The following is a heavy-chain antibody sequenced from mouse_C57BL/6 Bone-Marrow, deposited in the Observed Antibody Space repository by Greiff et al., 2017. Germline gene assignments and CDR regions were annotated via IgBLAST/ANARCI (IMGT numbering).Heavy chain of an antibody. Sequence: VKLVESGPGLVQPSQSLSITCTVSGFSFTSYGVHWVRQSPGKGLEWLGVIWSGGSTDYNAAFISRLSISKDNSKSQVFFKMNSLQADDTAIYYCASLRYWYFDVWGTGTTVTVSS. CDR2: IWSGGST. CDR3: ASLRYWYFDV. V-gene: IGHV2-2*01. D-gene: IGHD1-1*01. CDR1: GFSFTSYG. J-gene: IGHJ1*03.